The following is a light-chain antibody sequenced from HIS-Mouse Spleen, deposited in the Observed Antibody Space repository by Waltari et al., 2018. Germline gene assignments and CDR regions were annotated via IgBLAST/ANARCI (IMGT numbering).Light chain of an antibody. CDR1: SGRIASNY. J-gene: IGLJ2*01. CDR2: EDN. CDR3: QSYDSSNHVV. Sequence: NFMLTQPHSVSESPGKTVTISCTRSSGRIASNYLQRYQQLPGSAPTTVIYEDNQRPSGVPDRFSGSIDSSSNSASLTISGLKTEDEADYYCQSYDSSNHVVFGGGTKLTVL. V-gene: IGLV6-57*04.